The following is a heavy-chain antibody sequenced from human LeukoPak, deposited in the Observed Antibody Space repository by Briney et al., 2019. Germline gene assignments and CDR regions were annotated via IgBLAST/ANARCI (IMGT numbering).Heavy chain of an antibody. V-gene: IGHV3-21*01. CDR3: ARDLRYSYGPYDAFDI. J-gene: IGHJ3*02. CDR2: ITSSSSHI. Sequence: PGGSLRLSCVASGFTFSSYTMNWVRQAPGKGLEWVSSITSSSSHIYYADSVKGRFTISRDNAKNSLYLQMNSLRDEDTAVYYCARDLRYSYGPYDAFDIWGQGTMVTVSS. CDR1: GFTFSSYT. D-gene: IGHD5-18*01.